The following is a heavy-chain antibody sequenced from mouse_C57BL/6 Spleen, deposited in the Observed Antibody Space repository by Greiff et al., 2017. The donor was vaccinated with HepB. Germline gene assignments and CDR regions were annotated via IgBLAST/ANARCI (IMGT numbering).Heavy chain of an antibody. Sequence: EVQLQQSGPELVKPGASVKIPCKASGYTFTDYNMDWVKQSHGKSLEWIGDINPNNGGTIYNQKFKGKATLTVDKSSSTAYMELRSLTSEDTAVYYCARYRYLLYAMDYWGQGTSVTVSS. J-gene: IGHJ4*01. D-gene: IGHD2-12*01. CDR1: GYTFTDYN. CDR3: ARYRYLLYAMDY. V-gene: IGHV1-18*01. CDR2: INPNNGGT.